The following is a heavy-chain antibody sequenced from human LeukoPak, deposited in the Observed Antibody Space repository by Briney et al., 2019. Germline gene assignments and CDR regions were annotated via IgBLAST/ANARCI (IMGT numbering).Heavy chain of an antibody. D-gene: IGHD1-14*01. CDR1: GGSISSGDYY. Sequence: PSETLSLTCTVSGGSISSGDYYWSWIRQPPGKGLEWIGYIYYSGSTYYNPSLKSRVTISVDTSKNQFSLRLTSLTASDTAVYYCARTDRAALDYWGQGTLVTVSS. CDR2: IYYSGST. CDR3: ARTDRAALDY. V-gene: IGHV4-30-4*01. J-gene: IGHJ4*02.